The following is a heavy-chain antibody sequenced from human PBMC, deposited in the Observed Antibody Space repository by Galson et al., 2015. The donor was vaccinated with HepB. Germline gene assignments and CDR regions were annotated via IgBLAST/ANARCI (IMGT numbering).Heavy chain of an antibody. Sequence: SLRLSCAASGFTFSSYGMHWVRQAPGKGLEWVAVIWYDGSNKYYADSVKGRFTISRDNSKNTLYLQMNSLRAEDTAVYYCARGQTEAYCGGDCYSDIDYWGQGTLVTVSS. D-gene: IGHD2-21*02. CDR3: ARGQTEAYCGGDCYSDIDY. V-gene: IGHV3-33*08. J-gene: IGHJ4*02. CDR1: GFTFSSYG. CDR2: IWYDGSNK.